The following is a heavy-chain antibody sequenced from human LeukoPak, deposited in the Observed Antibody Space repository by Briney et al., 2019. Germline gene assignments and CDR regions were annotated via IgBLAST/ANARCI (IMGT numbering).Heavy chain of an antibody. CDR1: GGSFSGHY. D-gene: IGHD3-3*01. CDR2: INHSGST. CDR3: ARAPYYDFWSGYYSKYYYGMDV. Sequence: SETLSLTCAVYGGSFSGHYWSWIRQPPGKGLEWIGEINHSGSTNYNPSLKSRVTISVDTSKNQFSLKLSSVTAADTAVYYCARAPYYDFWSGYYSKYYYGMDVWGQGTTVTVSS. V-gene: IGHV4-34*01. J-gene: IGHJ6*02.